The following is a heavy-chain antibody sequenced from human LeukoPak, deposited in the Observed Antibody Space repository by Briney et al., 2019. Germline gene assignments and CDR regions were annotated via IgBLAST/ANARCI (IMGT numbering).Heavy chain of an antibody. Sequence: ASVKVSCKASGYTFSDYYMHWVRQAPGQGLEWMGWINPNSGDTHYAQMFQGRVTMTRDTSINAAYMELRRVRSDDTAVYYCAKTDSSGWYVKERYYFDYWGQGSLVTVSS. J-gene: IGHJ4*02. CDR2: INPNSGDT. V-gene: IGHV1-2*02. CDR1: GYTFSDYY. CDR3: AKTDSSGWYVKERYYFDY. D-gene: IGHD6-19*01.